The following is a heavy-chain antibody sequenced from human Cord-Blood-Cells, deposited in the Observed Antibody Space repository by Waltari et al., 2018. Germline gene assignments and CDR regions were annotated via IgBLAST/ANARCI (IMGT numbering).Heavy chain of an antibody. CDR1: GGTFSSYA. J-gene: IGHJ5*02. V-gene: IGHV1-69*04. D-gene: IGHD3-22*01. CDR2: IIPILGIA. Sequence: QVQLVQSGAEVKKPGSSVKVSCKASGGTFSSYAISWVRQAPGQGLEWMGGIIPILGIANYAQKFQGRVTITADESTSTAYMELSSLGSEDTAVYYCATHYNNYYDSSGYYYWFDPWGQGTLVTVSS. CDR3: ATHYNNYYDSSGYYYWFDP.